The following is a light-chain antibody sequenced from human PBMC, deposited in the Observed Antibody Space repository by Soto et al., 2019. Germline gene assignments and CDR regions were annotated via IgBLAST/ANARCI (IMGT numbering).Light chain of an antibody. J-gene: IGKJ1*01. V-gene: IGKV1-6*01. Sequence: AIQMTQSPSSLSASVGDRVTITCRASQGIRTDLGWYQQKPGKAPKLLIYAASSLHSGVPSRFSGSGSGTDFTLTISSLQPEDFATYYCLQDYNYPRTFGQGTKVEIK. CDR2: AAS. CDR1: QGIRTD. CDR3: LQDYNYPRT.